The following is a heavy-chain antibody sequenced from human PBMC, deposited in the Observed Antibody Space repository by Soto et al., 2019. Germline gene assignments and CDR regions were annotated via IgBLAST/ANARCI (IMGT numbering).Heavy chain of an antibody. D-gene: IGHD6-13*01. J-gene: IGHJ6*03. CDR3: ARGTSAAAGIFYYYYYMDV. CDR1: GGSFSGYY. CDR2: INHSGST. Sequence: SETLSLTCAVYGGSFSGYYWSWIRQTPGKGLEWIGEINHSGSTNYNPSLKSRVTISVDTSKNQFSLKLSSVTAADTAVYYCARGTSAAAGIFYYYYYMDVWGKGTTVT. V-gene: IGHV4-34*01.